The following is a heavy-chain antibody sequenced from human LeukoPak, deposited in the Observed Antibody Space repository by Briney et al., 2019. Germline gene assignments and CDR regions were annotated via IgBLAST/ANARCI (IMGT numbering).Heavy chain of an antibody. CDR1: GYTFTSYD. D-gene: IGHD6-19*01. CDR3: ARGTRPQWLVMWGATKGYYFDY. CDR2: MNPNSGNT. Sequence: ASVKVSCKASGYTFTSYDINWVRQATGQGLEWMGWMNPNSGNTGYAQTFHGRVTTTRNTSISTPYTQLSSLRSEDTAVYYCARGTRPQWLVMWGATKGYYFDYWGQGTLVTVSS. J-gene: IGHJ4*02. V-gene: IGHV1-8*01.